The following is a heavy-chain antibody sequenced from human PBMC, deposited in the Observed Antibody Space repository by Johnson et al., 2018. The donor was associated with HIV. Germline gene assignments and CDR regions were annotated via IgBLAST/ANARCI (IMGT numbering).Heavy chain of an antibody. D-gene: IGHD6-19*01. CDR1: GFSLSSYA. CDR3: AKGRGWYLMDAFDI. V-gene: IGHV3-23*04. Sequence: VQLVESGGGLVQPGGSLRLSCAASGFSLSSYAMTWVRQAPGKGLEWVSTISGGGGTTYYTDSVKGRFSISRDNAKNSLYLQMNSLRAEDTALYYCAKGRGWYLMDAFDIWGQGTMVTVSS. J-gene: IGHJ3*02. CDR2: ISGGGGTT.